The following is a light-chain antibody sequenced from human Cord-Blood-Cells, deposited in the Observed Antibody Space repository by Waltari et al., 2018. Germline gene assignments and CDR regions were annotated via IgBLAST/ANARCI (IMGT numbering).Light chain of an antibody. V-gene: IGKV3-11*01. Sequence: EIVLTQSPATLSLSPGARATLSCRASQSVSRYLAWYQQKPGQAPRLLIDDASSRATGIPARFSGSGSGTDFTLAISSREPEDVAVYYCQQRSNWPITFGQGTRLEIK. CDR1: QSVSRY. CDR3: QQRSNWPIT. CDR2: DAS. J-gene: IGKJ5*01.